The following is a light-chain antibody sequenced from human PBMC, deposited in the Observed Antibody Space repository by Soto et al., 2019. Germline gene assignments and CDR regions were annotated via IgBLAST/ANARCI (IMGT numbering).Light chain of an antibody. CDR3: QHYGSPLT. V-gene: IGKV3-20*01. CDR2: GSS. Sequence: EIVLTQSPGTLSLSPGERVTLSCRASQSISNNHLAWYQQKPGQAPRLLIHGSSNRATGIPDRFSGSGSGTDFTLTISRLEPEDFAVYYCQHYGSPLTFGGGTKVDIK. J-gene: IGKJ4*01. CDR1: QSISNNH.